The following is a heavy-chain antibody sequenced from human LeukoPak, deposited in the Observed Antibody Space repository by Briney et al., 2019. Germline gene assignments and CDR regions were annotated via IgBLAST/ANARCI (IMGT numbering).Heavy chain of an antibody. D-gene: IGHD5-18*01. V-gene: IGHV3-53*01. Sequence: PGGSLRLSCAASGFTFITCAMHWVRQAPSKGLVGVSDIYSCGSTYYADSVKGRFTISRDNPKSTLYLQMNSLRAEDTAVYYCARDASSYGYPHFDYWGQGTLATVSS. CDR3: ARDASSYGYPHFDY. CDR2: IYSCGST. J-gene: IGHJ4*02. CDR1: GFTFITCA.